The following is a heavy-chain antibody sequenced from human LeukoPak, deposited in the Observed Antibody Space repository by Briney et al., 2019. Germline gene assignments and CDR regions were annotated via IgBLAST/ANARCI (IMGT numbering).Heavy chain of an antibody. V-gene: IGHV3-49*03. Sequence: GALRLSCTASGFTFGDYLMSWFRQAPGKGLEWIGFISGGTTEYAASVKGRFTISRDDSTSFAYLQMNSLTTEDTAVYYCSRGSGWLSVYWGQGTLVTVSS. CDR1: GFTFGDYL. CDR3: SRGSGWLSVY. D-gene: IGHD6-19*01. CDR2: ISGGTT. J-gene: IGHJ4*02.